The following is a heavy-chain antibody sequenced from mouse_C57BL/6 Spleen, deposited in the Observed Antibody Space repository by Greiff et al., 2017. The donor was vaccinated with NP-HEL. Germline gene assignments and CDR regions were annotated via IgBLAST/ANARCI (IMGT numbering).Heavy chain of an antibody. D-gene: IGHD2-4*01. J-gene: IGHJ2*01. CDR1: GYTFTSYW. Sequence: QVQLQQSGAELAKPGASVKLSCKASGYTFTSYWMHWVKQRPGQGLEWIGYINPSSGYTKYNQKFKDKATLTADKSSSTAYLQLSSLTYEDSAVYYCARNYDYAPYYFDYWGQGTTLTVSS. V-gene: IGHV1-7*01. CDR3: ARNYDYAPYYFDY. CDR2: INPSSGYT.